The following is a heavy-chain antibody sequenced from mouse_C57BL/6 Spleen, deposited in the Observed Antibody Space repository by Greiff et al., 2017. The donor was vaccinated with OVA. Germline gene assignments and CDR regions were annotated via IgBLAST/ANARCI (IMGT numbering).Heavy chain of an antibody. CDR3: AKDYGSRRAMDY. J-gene: IGHJ4*01. CDR2: IYPGSGNT. D-gene: IGHD1-1*01. CDR1: GYSFTSYY. V-gene: IGHV1-66*01. Sequence: LQESGPELVKPGASVKISCKASGYSFTSYYIHWVKQRPGQGLEWIGWIYPGSGNTKYNEKFKGKATLTADTSSSTAYMQLSSLTSEDSAVYYCAKDYGSRRAMDYWGQGTSVTVSS.